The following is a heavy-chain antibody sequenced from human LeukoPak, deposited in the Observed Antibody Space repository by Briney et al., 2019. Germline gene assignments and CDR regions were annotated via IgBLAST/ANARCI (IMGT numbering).Heavy chain of an antibody. Sequence: ASLKVSFKASGYTFTGYYMHWVRQAPGQGLEWMGWTNPNTGGTNFAEKFQGRLTMTRDTSITTAYMELTSLRSDDTGIYFCARVDSSGWTGRFEYWGQGTLVTVSS. D-gene: IGHD3-22*01. J-gene: IGHJ4*02. V-gene: IGHV1-2*02. CDR3: ARVDSSGWTGRFEY. CDR2: TNPNTGGT. CDR1: GYTFTGYY.